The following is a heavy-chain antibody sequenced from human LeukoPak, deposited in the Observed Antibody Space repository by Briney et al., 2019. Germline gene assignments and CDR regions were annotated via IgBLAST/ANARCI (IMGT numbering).Heavy chain of an antibody. CDR2: IXLXGXT. J-gene: IGHJ3*02. CDR1: GGSIXXXXXX. D-gene: IGHD6-19*01. V-gene: IGHV4-39*07. Sequence: SETLSLTCXVSGGSIXXXXXXXGWIRXPPXXXXQWIGHIXLXGXTXXXXXXXXXXXXSVXTSKNQFSLKLSSVTAADTAVYYCARGVAVGAFDIWGQGTMVTVSS. CDR3: ARGVAVGAFDI.